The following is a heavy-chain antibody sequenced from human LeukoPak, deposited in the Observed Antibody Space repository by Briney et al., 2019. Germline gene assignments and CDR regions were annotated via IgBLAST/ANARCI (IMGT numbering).Heavy chain of an antibody. J-gene: IGHJ4*02. V-gene: IGHV1-18*04. Sequence: ASVKVSCKASGYTFSNYGISWVRQAPGLGLEWMGWTSYNGNTNYAQKCQDRVTMTTDTSTTTAYMELRSLESDDTAVYYCARHSGSGWRALGYWGQGTLVTVSS. CDR1: GYTFSNYG. D-gene: IGHD6-19*01. CDR2: TSYNGNT. CDR3: ARHSGSGWRALGY.